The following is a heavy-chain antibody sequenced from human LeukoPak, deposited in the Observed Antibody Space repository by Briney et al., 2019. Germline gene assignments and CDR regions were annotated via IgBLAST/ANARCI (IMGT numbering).Heavy chain of an antibody. CDR2: IKRKTEAETT. D-gene: IGHD4-17*01. Sequence: PGGSLRLSCAASGFTFSNAWMNWVRQAPGKGLEWVGRIKRKTEAETTDYAAPVKGRFIISRDDSKNTLYLQMNSLKAEDTAVYYCSADLGEADGGYHYGLDVWGQGTTVTVSS. V-gene: IGHV3-15*01. J-gene: IGHJ6*02. CDR3: SADLGEADGGYHYGLDV. CDR1: GFTFSNAW.